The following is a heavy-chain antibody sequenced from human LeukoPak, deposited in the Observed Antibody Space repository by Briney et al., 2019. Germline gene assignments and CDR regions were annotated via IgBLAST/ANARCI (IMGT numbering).Heavy chain of an antibody. J-gene: IGHJ4*02. D-gene: IGHD6-19*01. CDR2: IYYSGST. Sequence: SETLSLTCTGSGGSISSYYWSWIRQPPGKGLEWIGYIYYSGSTNYNPSLKSRVTISVDTSKNQFSLKLSSVTAADTAVYYCARADSSGWLDYWGQGTLVTVS. CDR1: GGSISSYY. CDR3: ARADSSGWLDY. V-gene: IGHV4-59*01.